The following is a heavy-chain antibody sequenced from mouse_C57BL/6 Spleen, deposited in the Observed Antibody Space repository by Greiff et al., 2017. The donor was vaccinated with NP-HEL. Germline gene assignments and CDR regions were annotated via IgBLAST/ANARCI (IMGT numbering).Heavy chain of an antibody. CDR1: GYAFTNYL. CDR3: ARGSDCGSSYYCDY. Sequence: QVQLQQSGAELVRPGTSVKVSCKASGYAFTNYLIEWVKQRPGQGLEWIGVINPGSGGTNYNEKFKGKATLTADKSSSTAYMQLSSLTSEDSAVYVCARGSDCGSSYYCDYWGQGTTLTVSS. D-gene: IGHD1-1*01. J-gene: IGHJ2*01. CDR2: INPGSGGT. V-gene: IGHV1-54*01.